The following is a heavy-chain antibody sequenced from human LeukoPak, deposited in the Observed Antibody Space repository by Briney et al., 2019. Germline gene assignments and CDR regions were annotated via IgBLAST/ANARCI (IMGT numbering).Heavy chain of an antibody. J-gene: IGHJ5*02. CDR2: ININT. D-gene: IGHD2-8*01. CDR1: GGIFTTYG. V-gene: IGHV1-18*01. Sequence: ASVKVSCKASGGIFTTYGIIWVRQAPGQGLEWMGWININTKYAQKFQGRVILTTDTTTSSAYMELRSLRSDDTAVYYCARAPRCNTNSCNSWFDPWGQGTLVTVSS. CDR3: ARAPRCNTNSCNSWFDP.